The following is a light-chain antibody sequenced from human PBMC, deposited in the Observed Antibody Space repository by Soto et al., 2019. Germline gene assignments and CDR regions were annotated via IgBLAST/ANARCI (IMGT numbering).Light chain of an antibody. V-gene: IGLV2-14*01. CDR2: DVN. Sequence: QSALTQPASVSGSPGQSITISCTGTSSDVGGYNLVSWYQQYPDKAPKLMIFDVNTRPSGVSNRFSVSKSGNTASLTISGFRAEDEADYYCNSYTSRSTRPYVFGTGTKLTVL. J-gene: IGLJ1*01. CDR3: NSYTSRSTRPYV. CDR1: SSDVGGYNL.